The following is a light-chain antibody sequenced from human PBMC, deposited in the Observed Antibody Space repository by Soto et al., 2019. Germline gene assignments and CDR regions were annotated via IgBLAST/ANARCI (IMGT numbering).Light chain of an antibody. V-gene: IGKV1-39*01. CDR1: QTISGF. J-gene: IGKJ1*01. CDR2: SAS. CDR3: QQSYTTLGT. Sequence: DIQMTQSPSSLSAFVGDRVTITCRASQTISGFLNWYQQKPGKAPGLLIYSASTLQSGVPSRFRASGSGTEFTLTISSLQPEDFATYYCQQSYTTLGTFGQGTTVEIK.